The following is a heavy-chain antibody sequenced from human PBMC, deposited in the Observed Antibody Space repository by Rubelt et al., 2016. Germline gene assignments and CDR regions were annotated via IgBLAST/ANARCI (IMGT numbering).Heavy chain of an antibody. CDR2: FDPEDGEK. D-gene: IGHD3-10*01. CDR3: ATRSLWFGEIDRYFDY. J-gene: IGHJ4*02. Sequence: QVQLVQSGAEVKKPGASVKVSCKVSGYTLTELSMHWVRQAPGKGLEWMGGFDPEDGEKIYAQKFQAKVTMTEDTTTDTAYMGLSSLRSEDTAVYYCATRSLWFGEIDRYFDYWGQGTLVTVSS. V-gene: IGHV1-24*01. CDR1: GYTLTELS.